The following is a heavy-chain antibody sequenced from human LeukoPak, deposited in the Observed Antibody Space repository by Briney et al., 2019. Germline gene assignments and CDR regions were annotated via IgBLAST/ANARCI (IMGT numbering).Heavy chain of an antibody. V-gene: IGHV4-61*02. CDR3: AKAAVSSRSPGPFDS. J-gene: IGHJ4*02. Sequence: PSQTLSLTCAVSGGSISSGSYYWSWIRQPAGKRLEWIGRVYTSGNTDYNPSLKSRVSMSLDSSNNQFSLKLYSVTAADTAVYHCAKAAVSSRSPGPFDSWGQGTLVTVSS. D-gene: IGHD6-6*01. CDR2: VYTSGNT. CDR1: GGSISSGSYY.